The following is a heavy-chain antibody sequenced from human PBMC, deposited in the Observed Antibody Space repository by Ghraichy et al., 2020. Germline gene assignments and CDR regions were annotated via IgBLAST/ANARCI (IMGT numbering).Heavy chain of an antibody. CDR3: ARDPYGDYKYGGTDY. Sequence: GGSLRLSCAASGFTFNRHWMSWVRQAPGKGLEWVASIKSDGSDSFYLYSVKGRFTISRDNAENSVSLEMTSLRAEDTAVYYCARDPYGDYKYGGTDYWGRGTLVSVSS. J-gene: IGHJ4*02. CDR2: IKSDGSDS. CDR1: GFTFNRHW. V-gene: IGHV3-7*01. D-gene: IGHD4-17*01.